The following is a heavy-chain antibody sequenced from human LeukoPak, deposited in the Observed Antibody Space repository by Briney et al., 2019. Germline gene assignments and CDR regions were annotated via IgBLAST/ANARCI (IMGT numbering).Heavy chain of an antibody. CDR1: GFTFSSYA. Sequence: GGSLRLSCAASGFTFSSYAMHWVRQAPGKGLEWVAVISYDGSNKYYADSVKGRFTISRDNSKNTLYLQMNSLRAEDTAVYYCARDLLSKIDYWGQGTLVTVSS. D-gene: IGHD2/OR15-2a*01. J-gene: IGHJ4*02. CDR2: ISYDGSNK. V-gene: IGHV3-30*04. CDR3: ARDLLSKIDY.